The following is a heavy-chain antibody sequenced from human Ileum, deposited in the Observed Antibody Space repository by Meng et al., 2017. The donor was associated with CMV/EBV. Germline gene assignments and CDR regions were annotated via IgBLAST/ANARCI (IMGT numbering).Heavy chain of an antibody. J-gene: IGHJ3*02. Sequence: GGSLRLSCAASRFPFSNFAMSWVRQAPGKGLEWVSAISGSGDTTYYAGSVKGRFTISRDNSKNTLYLQMNSLRAEDTAVYYCAQDLQDSPGWYFAFDIWGQGTRVTRSS. CDR1: RFPFSNFA. CDR2: ISGSGDTT. V-gene: IGHV3-23*01. CDR3: AQDLQDSPGWYFAFDI. D-gene: IGHD6-19*01.